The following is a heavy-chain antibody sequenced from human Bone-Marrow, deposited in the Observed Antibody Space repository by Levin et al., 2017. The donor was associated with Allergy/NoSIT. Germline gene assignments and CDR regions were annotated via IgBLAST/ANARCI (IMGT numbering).Heavy chain of an antibody. CDR3: TKLHCSHNCYPGD. V-gene: IGHV4-59*08. D-gene: IGHD2-15*01. CDR1: GGSISGYH. CDR2: IYYTGSA. J-gene: IGHJ4*02. Sequence: SETLSLTCTVSGGSISGYHWSWIRQPPGRGLEWIGYIYYTGSAQYNPSLKSRVTISVDTSRDQFSLQLSSVTVADTAVYYCTKLHCSHNCYPGDWSQGILVTVSS.